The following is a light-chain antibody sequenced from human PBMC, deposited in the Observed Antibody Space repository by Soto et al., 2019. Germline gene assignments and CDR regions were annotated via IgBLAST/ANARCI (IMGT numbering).Light chain of an antibody. CDR2: DAS. V-gene: IGKV3-20*01. CDR3: QQYGRSPT. J-gene: IGKJ4*01. CDR1: QSVSSSY. Sequence: EIVLTQSPGTLSLSPGERATLSCRASQSVSSSYLARYQQKPGQAPRLLIYDASSRATGIPDRFSGSGSGTDFTLTISRLEPEDFAVYYCQQYGRSPTFGGGTKVDIK.